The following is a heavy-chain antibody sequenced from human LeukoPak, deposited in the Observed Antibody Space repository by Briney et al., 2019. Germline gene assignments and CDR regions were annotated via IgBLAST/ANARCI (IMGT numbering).Heavy chain of an antibody. V-gene: IGHV4-59*11. CDR1: GRSISSHY. Sequence: SETLSLTCTVSGRSISSHYWSWIRQPPGKGLEWIGYIYYSGSTNYNPSLKSRVTISVDTSKNQFSLKLSSVTAADTAVYYCARDHRYCSSTSCTLWYFDLWGRGTLVTVSS. CDR3: ARDHRYCSSTSCTLWYFDL. D-gene: IGHD2-2*01. J-gene: IGHJ2*01. CDR2: IYYSGST.